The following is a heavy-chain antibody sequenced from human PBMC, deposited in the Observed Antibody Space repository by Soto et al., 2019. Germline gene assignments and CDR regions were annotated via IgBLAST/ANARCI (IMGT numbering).Heavy chain of an antibody. Sequence: PSETLSLTCTVSGASISSGTNCWGWIRQAPGKGLEWIGSVAYTGSTFYNPSLRRRVTISVDASKKQFSLKVKSMTAADTAVYYCARNFAIHYDSLRYFDSWGQGALVTVSA. CDR3: ARNFAIHYDSLRYFDS. J-gene: IGHJ4*02. CDR1: GASISSGTNC. D-gene: IGHD3-22*01. CDR2: VAYTGST. V-gene: IGHV4-39*01.